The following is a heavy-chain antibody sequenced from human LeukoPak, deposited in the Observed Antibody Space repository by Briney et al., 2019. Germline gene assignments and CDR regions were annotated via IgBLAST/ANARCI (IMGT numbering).Heavy chain of an antibody. CDR3: ATWSSGWEFDY. CDR2: IKEDGSEK. Sequence: PGGSLRLSCAASGFTFSKYWTTWVRQAPGTGLQWVAHIKEDGSEKYYVDSVKGRFTISRDNAKTSVYLQLNSLRAEDTAVYYCATWSSGWEFDYWGQGTLVSVSS. J-gene: IGHJ4*02. V-gene: IGHV3-7*05. CDR1: GFTFSKYW. D-gene: IGHD6-19*01.